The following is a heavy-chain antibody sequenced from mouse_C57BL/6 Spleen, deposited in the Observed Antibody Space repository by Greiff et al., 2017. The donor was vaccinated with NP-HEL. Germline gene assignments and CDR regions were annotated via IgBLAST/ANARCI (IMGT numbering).Heavy chain of an antibody. D-gene: IGHD1-1*01. V-gene: IGHV1-22*01. Sequence: EVQLVESGPELVKPGASVKMSCKASGYTFTDYNMHWVKQSHGKSLEWIGYINPNNGGTSYNQKFKGKATLTVNKSSSTAYMELRSLTSEDSAVYYCARKGHYYGSSDWYFDVWGTGTTVTVSA. CDR2: INPNNGGT. J-gene: IGHJ1*03. CDR3: ARKGHYYGSSDWYFDV. CDR1: GYTFTDYN.